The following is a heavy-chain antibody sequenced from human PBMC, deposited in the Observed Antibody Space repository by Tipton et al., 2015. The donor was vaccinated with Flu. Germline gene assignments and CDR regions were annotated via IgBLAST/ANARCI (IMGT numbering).Heavy chain of an antibody. Sequence: SLRLSCAASGFTFSGFGMHWVRQAPGKGLEWVANIKPDESERYYVASVKGRFTISRDNAKNSLFLQMNILRADDTAVYYCVRKGFGDYWGQGILVTVSS. D-gene: IGHD3-10*01. CDR3: VRKGFGDY. V-gene: IGHV3-7*01. CDR2: IKPDESER. J-gene: IGHJ4*02. CDR1: GFTFSGFG.